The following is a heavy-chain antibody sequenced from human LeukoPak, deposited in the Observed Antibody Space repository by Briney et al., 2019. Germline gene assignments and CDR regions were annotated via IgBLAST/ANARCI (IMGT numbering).Heavy chain of an antibody. CDR2: IYTSGST. Sequence: SQTLSLTCTVSGGSISSGSYYWSWIRQPAGKGLEWIGRIYTSGSTNYNPSLKSRVTISVDTSKNQFSLKLSSVTAADTAVYYCARDLRIAAADYYFDYWGQGTLVTVSS. CDR3: ARDLRIAAADYYFDY. D-gene: IGHD6-13*01. V-gene: IGHV4-61*02. J-gene: IGHJ4*02. CDR1: GGSISSGSYY.